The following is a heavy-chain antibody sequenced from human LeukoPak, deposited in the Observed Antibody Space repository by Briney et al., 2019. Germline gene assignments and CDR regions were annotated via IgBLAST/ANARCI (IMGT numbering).Heavy chain of an antibody. Sequence: GGSMRLSCAASGFTFSSYAMSWVRQAPGKGLEWVSAISGSGGSTYYADSVKGRFTISRDNSKNTLYLQMNSLRAEDTAVYYCAKFGYSSSWYLGYYYYMDVWGKGTTVTVSS. CDR1: GFTFSSYA. V-gene: IGHV3-23*01. CDR2: ISGSGGST. D-gene: IGHD6-13*01. J-gene: IGHJ6*03. CDR3: AKFGYSSSWYLGYYYYMDV.